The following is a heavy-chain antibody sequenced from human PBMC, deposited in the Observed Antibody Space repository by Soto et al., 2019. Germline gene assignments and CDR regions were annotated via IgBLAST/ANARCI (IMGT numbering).Heavy chain of an antibody. V-gene: IGHV3-33*01. CDR2: TWFAGSNE. J-gene: IGHJ4*02. CDR3: ASDGEFPDSSGKFDY. Sequence: QVQLVESGGGVVRPGASLRLSCVASGFTFSGFGMNWVRQAPGKGLEWVAITWFAGSNEFYADSVKGRFTISRDNSKNTVYLQMNSLRADDTAIYYCASDGEFPDSSGKFDYWGQGTLVTVSS. CDR1: GFTFSGFG. D-gene: IGHD3-22*01.